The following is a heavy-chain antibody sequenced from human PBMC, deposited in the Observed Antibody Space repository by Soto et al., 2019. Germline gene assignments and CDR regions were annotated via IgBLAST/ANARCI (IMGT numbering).Heavy chain of an antibody. V-gene: IGHV4-31*03. CDR3: ARGFYYDSSGYYSGGLNY. CDR1: GGSISSGGYY. J-gene: IGHJ4*02. D-gene: IGHD3-22*01. CDR2: IYYSGST. Sequence: SETLSLTCTVSGGSISSGGYYWSWIRQHPGKGLEWIGYIYYSGSTYYNPSLKSRVTISVDTSKDQFSLKLSSVTAADTAVYYCARGFYYDSSGYYSGGLNYWGQGTLVTVSS.